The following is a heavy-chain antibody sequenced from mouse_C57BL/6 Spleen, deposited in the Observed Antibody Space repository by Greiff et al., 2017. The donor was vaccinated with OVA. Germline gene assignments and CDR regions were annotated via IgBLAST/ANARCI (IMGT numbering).Heavy chain of an antibody. V-gene: IGHV1-50*01. CDR3: ARGWEDY. Sequence: QVQLQQPGAELMKPGASVKLSCKASGYTFTSYWMQWVKQRPGQGLEWIGEIDPSDSYTNYNQKFKGKATLTVDTSSSTAYMQLSSLTSEDSAVYYCARGWEDYWGQGTTLTVSS. CDR2: IDPSDSYT. CDR1: GYTFTSYW. D-gene: IGHD1-1*02. J-gene: IGHJ2*01.